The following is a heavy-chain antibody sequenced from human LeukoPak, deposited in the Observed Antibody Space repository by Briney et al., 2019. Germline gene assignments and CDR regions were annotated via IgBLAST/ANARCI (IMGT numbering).Heavy chain of an antibody. D-gene: IGHD6-6*01. CDR3: ARATTIAALRD. CDR1: GGSISSYY. J-gene: IGHJ4*02. CDR2: IYYSGST. V-gene: IGHV4-59*01. Sequence: PSETLSLTCTVSGGSISSYYWSWIRQPPGKGLEWIGYIYYSGSTNYNPSLKSRVTISVDTSKNQFSLKLSSVTAADTAVYYCARATTIAALRDWGQGTLVTVSS.